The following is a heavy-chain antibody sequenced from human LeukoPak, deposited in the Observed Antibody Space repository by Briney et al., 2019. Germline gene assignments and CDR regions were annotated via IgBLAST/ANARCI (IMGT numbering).Heavy chain of an antibody. J-gene: IGHJ4*02. Sequence: ASVKVSCKAFGYTFAGYYMHWVRQAPGQGLEWMGWINPNSGGTNYAQKFQGRVTMTRDTSISTAYMELSRLRSDDTAVYYCAREDYCGGDCYSYFDYWGQGTLVTVSS. CDR3: AREDYCGGDCYSYFDY. CDR1: GYTFAGYY. CDR2: INPNSGGT. V-gene: IGHV1-2*02. D-gene: IGHD2-21*02.